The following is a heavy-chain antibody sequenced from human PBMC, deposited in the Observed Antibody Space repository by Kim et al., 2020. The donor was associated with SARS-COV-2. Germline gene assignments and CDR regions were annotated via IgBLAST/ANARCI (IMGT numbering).Heavy chain of an antibody. V-gene: IGHV5-51*01. Sequence: YSPSIQGQVTISADKSISTAYLQWSSLKAADTAMYYCASRTYYDSSGYEYWGQGTLVTVSS. J-gene: IGHJ4*02. CDR3: ASRTYYDSSGYEY. D-gene: IGHD3-22*01.